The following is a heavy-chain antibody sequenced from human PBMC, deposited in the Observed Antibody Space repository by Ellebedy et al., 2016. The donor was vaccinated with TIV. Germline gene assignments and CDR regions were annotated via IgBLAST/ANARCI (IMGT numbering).Heavy chain of an antibody. CDR3: ARGLARDY. J-gene: IGHJ4*02. CDR2: ITHSGST. CDR1: GGSFSGYY. Sequence: MPGGSLRLSCAVYGGSFSGYYWSWIRQPPGKGLEWIGEITHSGSTNYIPSLKSRVTISVDTSKNQFSLNLSSVTAADTAVYYCARGLARDYWGQGTLVTASS. V-gene: IGHV4-34*01.